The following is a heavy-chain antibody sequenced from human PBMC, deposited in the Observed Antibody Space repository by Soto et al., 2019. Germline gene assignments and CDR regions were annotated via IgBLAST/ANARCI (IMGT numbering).Heavy chain of an antibody. V-gene: IGHV4-61*01. CDR1: GGSVSSDNYY. J-gene: IGHJ4*02. CDR2: IYHSGST. Sequence: SETLSLTCTVSGGSVSSDNYYWSWIRQPPGKGLEWIGYIYHSGSTDYNPSLQSRVTISVDTSKNQFSLKLSSVTASDTAVYYCARENNHWQKSIDYWGQGTLVTVSS. CDR3: ARENNHWQKSIDY. D-gene: IGHD1-1*01.